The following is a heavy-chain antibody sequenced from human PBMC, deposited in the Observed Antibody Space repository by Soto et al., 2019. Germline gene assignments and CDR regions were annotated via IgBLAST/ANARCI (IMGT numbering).Heavy chain of an antibody. D-gene: IGHD2-2*01. Sequence: QVQLQESGPGLVKPSQTLSLTCTVSGGSISSGGYYWSWIHQHPGKGLEWIGYIYYSGSTYYNPSLKSRVTISVDTSKNQFSLKLSSVTAADTAVYYCARTTTEKDIVVVPAATPLRGPKSYYYYYMDVWGKGTTVTVSS. J-gene: IGHJ6*03. CDR1: GGSISSGGYY. V-gene: IGHV4-31*03. CDR2: IYYSGST. CDR3: ARTTTEKDIVVVPAATPLRGPKSYYYYYMDV.